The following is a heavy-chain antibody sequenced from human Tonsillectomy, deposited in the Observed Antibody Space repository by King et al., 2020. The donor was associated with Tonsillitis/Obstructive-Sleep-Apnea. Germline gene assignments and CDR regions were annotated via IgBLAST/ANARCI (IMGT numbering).Heavy chain of an antibody. CDR3: ARDERDSSSSRYYFDY. J-gene: IGHJ4*02. V-gene: IGHV3-48*02. CDR1: GFTFSSYS. CDR2: ISSSSSTI. Sequence: VQLVESGGGLVQPGGSLRLSCAASGFTFSSYSMNWVRQAPGKGLEWGSYISSSSSTIYYADPVKGRFTISRDNAKNSLYLQMNSLRDEDTAVYYCARDERDSSSSRYYFDYWGQGTLVTVSS. D-gene: IGHD6-6*01.